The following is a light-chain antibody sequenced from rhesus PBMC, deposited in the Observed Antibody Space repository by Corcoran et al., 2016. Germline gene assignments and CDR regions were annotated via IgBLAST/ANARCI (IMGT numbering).Light chain of an antibody. Sequence: QAAPTQSPSVSGSTGQSVTISCTGTGRDIGAYNRVSWYQQHPGKVPKLIIFEVNKRPSGVSDRFSGSKSDSTASLTISNVQTEDEADYYCNSFTSRRAYVFGTGTRLTVL. V-gene: IGLV2-13*03. J-gene: IGLJ1*01. CDR2: EVN. CDR1: GRDIGAYNR. CDR3: NSFTSRRAYV.